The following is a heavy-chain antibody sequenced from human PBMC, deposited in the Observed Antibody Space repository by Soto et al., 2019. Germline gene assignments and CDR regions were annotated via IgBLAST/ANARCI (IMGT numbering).Heavy chain of an antibody. J-gene: IGHJ3*02. CDR2: IKSKTDGGTT. Sequence: EVQLVESGGGLVKPGGSLRLSCAASGFTFSNAWMNWVRQAPGKGLEWVGRIKSKTDGGTTDYAAPVKGRFTILRDDTKTTLYLKMHSSKSKTTTVYYCTTNDQEGYFDCSYDAFDIWGQGTTVTVSS. D-gene: IGHD3-9*01. CDR3: TTNDQEGYFDCSYDAFDI. V-gene: IGHV3-15*07. CDR1: GFTFSNAW.